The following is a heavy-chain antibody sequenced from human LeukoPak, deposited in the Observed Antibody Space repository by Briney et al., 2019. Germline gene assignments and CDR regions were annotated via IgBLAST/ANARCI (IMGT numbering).Heavy chain of an antibody. Sequence: GGSLRLSCAASGFTFSNAWMSWVRQAPGKGLEWVSRIKSKVDGGTTDYAAPVKGRFTISRDDSKNTLSLQMNSLKTEDTAVYYCSYGSGTLVYWGQGTLVTVSS. J-gene: IGHJ4*02. CDR2: IKSKVDGGTT. V-gene: IGHV3-15*01. D-gene: IGHD3-10*01. CDR3: SYGSGTLVY. CDR1: GFTFSNAW.